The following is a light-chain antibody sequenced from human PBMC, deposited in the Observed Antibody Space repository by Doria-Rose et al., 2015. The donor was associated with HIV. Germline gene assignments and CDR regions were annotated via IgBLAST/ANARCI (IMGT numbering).Light chain of an antibody. J-gene: IGKJ1*01. V-gene: IGKV3-20*01. Sequence: TRSPGTLSSSPGERATLSCRASQSFSSTYLAWYQQKPGQAPSLLIYDGSTRATGIPDRFSASGSVTDFTLTINRLEPEDFALYYCHQYGTSWTFGQGTKVEI. CDR1: QSFSSTY. CDR2: DGS. CDR3: HQYGTSWT.